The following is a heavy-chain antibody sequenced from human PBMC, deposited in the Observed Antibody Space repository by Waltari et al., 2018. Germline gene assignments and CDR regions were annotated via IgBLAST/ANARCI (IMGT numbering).Heavy chain of an antibody. CDR2: ISGSGVGT. CDR1: GFTFSSYA. V-gene: IGHV3-23*04. J-gene: IGHJ5*02. Sequence: EVQLEESGGGLVQPGGALRLSCAASGFTFSSYAMSWVRQAPGKGLEWVSGISGSGVGTYYADSVKDRFNISRDNSRNTLDLQMNSLRAEDTAVYYCAKGGGYFGSGTYYKNNWFDPWGQGTRVTVSS. D-gene: IGHD3-10*01. CDR3: AKGGGYFGSGTYYKNNWFDP.